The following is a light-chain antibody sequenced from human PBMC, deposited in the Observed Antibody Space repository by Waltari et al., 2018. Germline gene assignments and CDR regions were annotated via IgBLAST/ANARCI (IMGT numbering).Light chain of an antibody. J-gene: IGLJ2*01. V-gene: IGLV2-14*01. CDR2: DVS. Sequence: QSALTQPASVSGSTGQSITISCTGTRSEVGGYNYVPWYQQHPGKAPTRMMYDVSKGPSGVSNRFSGSKSGNTASRTISGLQAEDEADYYCSSYTSSSTWVFGGGTKLTVL. CDR3: SSYTSSSTWV. CDR1: RSEVGGYNY.